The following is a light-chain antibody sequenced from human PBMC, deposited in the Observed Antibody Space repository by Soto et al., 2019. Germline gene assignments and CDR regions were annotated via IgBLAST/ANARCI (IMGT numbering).Light chain of an antibody. V-gene: IGKV1-5*03. CDR3: QQANSFPWT. Sequence: DIQMTQSPSTLSGSVGDRVTITCRASQTISSWLAWYQQKPGKAPKLLIYKASTLESGVPSNFSGSGSGTDFTLTISSLQPEDFATYYCQQANSFPWTFGHGTKVDIK. CDR1: QTISSW. CDR2: KAS. J-gene: IGKJ1*01.